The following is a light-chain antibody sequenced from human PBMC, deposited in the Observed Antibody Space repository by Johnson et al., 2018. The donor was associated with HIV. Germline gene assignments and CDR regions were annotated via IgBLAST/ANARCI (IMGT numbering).Light chain of an antibody. Sequence: QSALTQPPSVSAAPGQKVTISCSGSSSNIGNNYVSWYQQIPGRAPKLLIYDNNKRPSGIPDRFSGSKSGTSATLGITGLQTGDEADFYCGTWDTSLSAFVFGTGTKVTV. CDR2: DNN. J-gene: IGLJ1*01. CDR1: SSNIGNNY. CDR3: GTWDTSLSAFV. V-gene: IGLV1-51*01.